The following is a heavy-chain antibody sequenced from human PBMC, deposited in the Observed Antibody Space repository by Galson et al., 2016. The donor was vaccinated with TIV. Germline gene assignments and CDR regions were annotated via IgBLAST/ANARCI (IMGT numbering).Heavy chain of an antibody. Sequence: PALVKPTQTLTLTCTFSGFSLSTSEMCVGWIRQPPGKALEWLARIDWDDDKSYTSSLKTRLTISKDTSKNQVVLTMTNVDPVDTATYYCARISGYYDSSGHYIPRSFDYWGQGTLVTVSS. CDR3: ARISGYYDSSGHYIPRSFDY. V-gene: IGHV2-70*11. CDR2: IDWDDDK. J-gene: IGHJ4*02. D-gene: IGHD3-22*01. CDR1: GFSLSTSEMC.